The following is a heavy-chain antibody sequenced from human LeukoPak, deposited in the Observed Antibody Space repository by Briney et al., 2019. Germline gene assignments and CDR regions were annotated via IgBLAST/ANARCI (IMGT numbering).Heavy chain of an antibody. Sequence: ASVKVSCTASGYTFTDYYVHWVRQAPGQGLEWMGWINPSSGGTNSAQQFQGRVTMARDTSTSTAYMELNSLTSDDTAMYYCARAAPRNYAGGSWFFDWFDPWGQGTLVTVSS. J-gene: IGHJ5*02. CDR2: INPSSGGT. D-gene: IGHD2-15*01. V-gene: IGHV1-2*02. CDR3: ARAAPRNYAGGSWFFDWFDP. CDR1: GYTFTDYY.